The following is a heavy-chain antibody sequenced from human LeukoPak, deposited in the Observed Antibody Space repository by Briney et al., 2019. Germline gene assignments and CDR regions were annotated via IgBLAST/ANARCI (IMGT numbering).Heavy chain of an antibody. Sequence: ASVKVPCKASGYTFTNYYIHWVRQAPGQGLEWMGIINPSGGSTSYAQTFQGRVTMTRDTSTNTVYMELSSLRSEDTAVYYCARAGGVTIFAVVTAPYYQYYGLDVWGQGTTVTVSS. J-gene: IGHJ6*02. CDR2: INPSGGST. CDR1: GYTFTNYY. D-gene: IGHD3-3*01. CDR3: ARAGGVTIFAVVTAPYYQYYGLDV. V-gene: IGHV1-46*01.